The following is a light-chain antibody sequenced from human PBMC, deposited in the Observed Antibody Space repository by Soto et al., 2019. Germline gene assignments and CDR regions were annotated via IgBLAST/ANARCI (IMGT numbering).Light chain of an antibody. V-gene: IGKV3-20*01. CDR1: QSISSSF. Sequence: DIVLTQSPGILSLSPGERASLSCGASQSISSSFLAWYQQKPGQAPRLLIYGASSRATGIPDRFSGTGSETDFTLTISRLEPEDFAVYYCQQYGSSGTFGQGTKVDIK. CDR2: GAS. CDR3: QQYGSSGT. J-gene: IGKJ1*01.